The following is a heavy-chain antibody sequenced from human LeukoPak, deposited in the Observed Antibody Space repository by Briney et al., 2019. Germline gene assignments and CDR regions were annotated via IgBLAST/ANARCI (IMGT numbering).Heavy chain of an antibody. V-gene: IGHV1-69*13. Sequence: SVKVSYKASGGTFSSYAISWVRQAPGQALEWMGGIIPIFGTANYAQKFQGRVTITADESTSTAYMELSSLRSEDTAVYYCARGIAAPGTGWYFDLWGRGTLVTVSS. CDR3: ARGIAAPGTGWYFDL. D-gene: IGHD6-13*01. CDR2: IIPIFGTA. J-gene: IGHJ2*01. CDR1: GGTFSSYA.